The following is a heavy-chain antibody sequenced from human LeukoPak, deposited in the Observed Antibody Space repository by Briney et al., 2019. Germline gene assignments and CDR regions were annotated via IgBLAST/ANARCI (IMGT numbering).Heavy chain of an antibody. V-gene: IGHV1-69*13. D-gene: IGHD3-10*01. CDR3: ARDLYYGSGGGCFDP. Sequence: GASVTVSCTASGGTFSSYAISWVRQAPGQGLEWMGGIIPIFGTTNYAQKFQGRVTITADESTSTAYMELSSLRSEDTAVYYCARDLYYGSGGGCFDPWGQGTLVTVSS. J-gene: IGHJ5*02. CDR1: GGTFSSYA. CDR2: IIPIFGTT.